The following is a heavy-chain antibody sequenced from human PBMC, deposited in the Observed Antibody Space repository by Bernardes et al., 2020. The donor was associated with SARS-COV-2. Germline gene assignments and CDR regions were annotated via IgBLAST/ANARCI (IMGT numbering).Heavy chain of an antibody. CDR1: GISFRNSA. CDR2: ITGNGDIT. D-gene: IGHD4-4*01. Sequence: GCSLLRSCVASGISFRNSAMSWVRQAPGRGLEWVSVITGNGDITYYADSVKGRFTISRDNSKNTLYLQMNSLRAEDTAIYYCVKDRDNYNYLAYWGQGTLVTGSS. J-gene: IGHJ4*02. V-gene: IGHV3-23*01. CDR3: VKDRDNYNYLAY.